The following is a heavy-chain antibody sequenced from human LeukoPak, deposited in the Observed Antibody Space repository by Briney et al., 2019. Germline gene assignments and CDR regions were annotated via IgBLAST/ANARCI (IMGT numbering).Heavy chain of an antibody. D-gene: IGHD2-2*01. Sequence: GGSLRLSCAASGVTVSSNYMSWVRQAPGKGLEWVSVIYSGDNTYYADSVKGRFTISRDTSKNTLYLQMNSLRAEDTAVYYCARESPALTFDYWGQGTLVTVSS. J-gene: IGHJ4*02. CDR2: IYSGDNT. CDR1: GVTVSSNY. CDR3: ARESPALTFDY. V-gene: IGHV3-66*01.